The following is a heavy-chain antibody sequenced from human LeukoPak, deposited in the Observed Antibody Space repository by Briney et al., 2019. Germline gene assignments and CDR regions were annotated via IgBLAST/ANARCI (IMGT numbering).Heavy chain of an antibody. CDR2: INKDGSEK. Sequence: GGSLRLSCAASGFTFTNYWMTWVRQASGKGLEWVANINKDGSEKQYVDSVKGRFTISRDNPKNSVYLQMSSLRVEDSAVYYCARDPVQDFDFWGQGIMVTVPS. CDR3: ARDPVQDFDF. CDR1: GFTFTNYW. V-gene: IGHV3-7*01. J-gene: IGHJ4*02.